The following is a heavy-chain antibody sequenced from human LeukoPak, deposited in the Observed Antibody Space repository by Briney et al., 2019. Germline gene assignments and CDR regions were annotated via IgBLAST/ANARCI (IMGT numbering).Heavy chain of an antibody. J-gene: IGHJ6*02. CDR1: GFTFSSYA. V-gene: IGHV3-23*01. Sequence: GGSLRLSCAASGFTFSSYAMSWDRQAPGKGLEWVSAISGSGGSTYYADSVKGRFTISRDNSKNTLYLQMNSLRAEDTAVYYCANPYDILTGSPMDVWGQGTLGHRLL. CDR2: ISGSGGST. D-gene: IGHD3-9*01. CDR3: ANPYDILTGSPMDV.